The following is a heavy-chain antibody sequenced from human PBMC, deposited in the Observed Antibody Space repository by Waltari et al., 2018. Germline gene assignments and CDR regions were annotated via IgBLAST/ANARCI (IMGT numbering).Heavy chain of an antibody. CDR3: ARGAFSLWFGELAVWWGFDY. V-gene: IGHV4-34*01. J-gene: IGHJ4*02. Sequence: QVQLQQWGAGLLKPSETLSLTCAVYGGSFSGYYWSWIRQPPGKGLEWIGEINHSGRTNYNPSLKSRVTISVDTSKNQFSLKLSSVTAADTAVYYCARGAFSLWFGELAVWWGFDYWGQGTLVTVSS. D-gene: IGHD3-10*01. CDR1: GGSFSGYY. CDR2: INHSGRT.